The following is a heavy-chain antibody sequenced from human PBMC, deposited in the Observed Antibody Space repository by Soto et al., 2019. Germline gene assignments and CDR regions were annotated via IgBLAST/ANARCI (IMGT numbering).Heavy chain of an antibody. CDR2: IYYSGST. J-gene: IGHJ3*02. D-gene: IGHD6-6*01. V-gene: IGHV4-59*01. Sequence: PGTPSLTCNVSGGYISSYYWRWIRQPPGKGLEWIGYIYYSGSTNYNPSLKSRVTISVDTSKNQFSLKLSSVTAADTAVYYCARTWLSSSDAFDIWGQGTMVT. CDR3: ARTWLSSSDAFDI. CDR1: GGYISSYY.